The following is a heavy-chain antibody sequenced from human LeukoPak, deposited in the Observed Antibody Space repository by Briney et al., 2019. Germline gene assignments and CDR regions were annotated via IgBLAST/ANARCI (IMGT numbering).Heavy chain of an antibody. CDR3: ARDFGELDY. D-gene: IGHD3-3*01. Sequence: GGSLRLSCAASGFTFSVYAMSWVRQPPGKGLEWGSAISGSDYSTYHTDSVKGRFTISSDNSENTLYLQMTSLRAEDTAVYYCARDFGELDYWGQGALVTVSS. CDR1: GFTFSVYA. V-gene: IGHV3-23*01. J-gene: IGHJ4*02. CDR2: ISGSDYST.